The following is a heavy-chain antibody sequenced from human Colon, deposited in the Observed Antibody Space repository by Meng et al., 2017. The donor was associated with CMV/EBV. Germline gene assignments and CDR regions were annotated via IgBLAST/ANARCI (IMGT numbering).Heavy chain of an antibody. CDR1: GYTFTSYG. D-gene: IGHD3-10*01. CDR3: ARISVVRGVVPYYHYGMDV. J-gene: IGHJ6*02. CDR2: ISAYNGHT. Sequence: ASVKVSCKASGYTFTSYGINWVRQVPGQGLEWMGWISAYNGHTNYAQKLKGRVTMTTDTSTSTAYMELRSLRSDDTAVYYCARISVVRGVVPYYHYGMDVWGQGTTVTVSS. V-gene: IGHV1-18*01.